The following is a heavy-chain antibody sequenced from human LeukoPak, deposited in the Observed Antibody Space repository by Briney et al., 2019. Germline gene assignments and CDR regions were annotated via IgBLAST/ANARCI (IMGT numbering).Heavy chain of an antibody. CDR2: IYSSGST. D-gene: IGHD6-13*01. CDR3: ARTVDSSSWINAFDI. CDR1: GGSISSFY. Sequence: PSETLSLTCTVFGGSISSFYWSWIRQPPGKGLEWIGFIYSSGSTNYNPSLKSRVAISVDTSKNQFSLKLSSVTAADTAVYYCARTVDSSSWINAFDIWGQGTMVTVSS. J-gene: IGHJ3*02. V-gene: IGHV4-59*08.